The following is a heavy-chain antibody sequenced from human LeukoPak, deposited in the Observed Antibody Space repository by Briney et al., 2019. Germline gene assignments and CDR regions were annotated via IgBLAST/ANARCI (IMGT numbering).Heavy chain of an antibody. J-gene: IGHJ4*02. CDR1: GFTVSTYY. Sequence: GGSLRLSCAASGFTVSTYYMSWVRQAPGKGLEWVSVLYPGGTTYFADSVKGRFTISRDNSKNTLYLQMNSLRPEDTALYYCARTVVAAKTYYFDYWGRGTLVTVSS. D-gene: IGHD2-15*01. CDR3: ARTVVAAKTYYFDY. CDR2: LYPGGTT. V-gene: IGHV3-53*01.